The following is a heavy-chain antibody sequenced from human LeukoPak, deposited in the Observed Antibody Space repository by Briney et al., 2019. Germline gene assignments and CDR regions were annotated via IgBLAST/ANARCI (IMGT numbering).Heavy chain of an antibody. J-gene: IGHJ4*02. Sequence: PGGSLRLSCAASGFTFRSYAMSWVRQAPGKGLEWVSGISGSGGATYYPDSVKGRFTSSRDNSKNTLYLQMNSLRAEDTAVYYCAKSKDRYGLFFFDYWGQGTLVTVSS. D-gene: IGHD5-18*01. V-gene: IGHV3-23*01. CDR1: GFTFRSYA. CDR2: ISGSGGAT. CDR3: AKSKDRYGLFFFDY.